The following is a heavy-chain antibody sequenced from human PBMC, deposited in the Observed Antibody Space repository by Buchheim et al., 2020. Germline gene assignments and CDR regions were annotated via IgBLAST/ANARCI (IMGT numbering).Heavy chain of an antibody. CDR2: ISYDGSNK. V-gene: IGHV3-30-3*01. CDR1: GFTFSGYA. D-gene: IGHD6-19*01. CDR3: ARGDQWLLLGGTFDI. J-gene: IGHJ3*02. Sequence: QVQLVESGGGVVQPGRSLRLSCAASGFTFSGYAMHWVRQAPGKGLEWVAVISYDGSNKYYADSVKGRLTISRDNSKHMLYLQMNSLRPEDTALYYCARGDQWLLLGGTFDIWGQGT.